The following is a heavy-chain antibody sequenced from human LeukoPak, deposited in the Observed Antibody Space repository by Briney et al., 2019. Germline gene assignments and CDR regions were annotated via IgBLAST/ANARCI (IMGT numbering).Heavy chain of an antibody. CDR1: GYSISSGYY. CDR3: AGRGGYDWGDFDY. V-gene: IGHV4-61*01. CDR2: IFYSGST. Sequence: SETLSLTCTVSGYSISSGYYWSWIRQPPGKGLEWIGYIFYSGSTNYNPSLKSRVTISVDTSKSQFSLRLSSVTAADTAVYYCAGRGGYDWGDFDYWGQGTLVTVSS. J-gene: IGHJ4*02. D-gene: IGHD5-12*01.